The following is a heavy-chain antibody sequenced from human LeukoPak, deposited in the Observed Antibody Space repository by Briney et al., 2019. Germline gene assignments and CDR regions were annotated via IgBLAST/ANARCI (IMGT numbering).Heavy chain of an antibody. CDR1: GFTFSSYE. Sequence: PGGSLRLSCAASGFTFSSYEMNWARQAPGKGLEWVSHISNNAIYYADSVKGRFTISRDNAKNSLYLQMNSLRADDTAVYYCASPRGRAFDLWGQGTMVAVSS. CDR3: ASPRGRAFDL. J-gene: IGHJ3*01. V-gene: IGHV3-48*03. D-gene: IGHD3-16*01. CDR2: ISNNAI.